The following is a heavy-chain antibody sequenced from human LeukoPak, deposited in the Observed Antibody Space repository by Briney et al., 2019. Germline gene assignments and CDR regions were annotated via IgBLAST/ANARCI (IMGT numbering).Heavy chain of an antibody. CDR1: GGSFSGYY. Sequence: PSETLSLTCAVYGGSFSGYYWSWIRQPPGKGLEWIGEINHSGSTNYNPSLKSRVTISVDTSKNQFSLKLSSVTAADTAVYYCARERGRWDFDYWGQGTLVTVSS. CDR2: INHSGST. J-gene: IGHJ4*02. V-gene: IGHV4-34*01. D-gene: IGHD1-26*01. CDR3: ARERGRWDFDY.